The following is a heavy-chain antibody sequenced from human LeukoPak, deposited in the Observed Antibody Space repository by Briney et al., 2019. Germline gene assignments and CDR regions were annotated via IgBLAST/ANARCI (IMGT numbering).Heavy chain of an antibody. CDR3: ARLTYCYNSGLDY. Sequence: GASLRLSCAASGFTVSSNYMSWVRQAPGKGLEWVSAIYSGGSTYYADFVKGRFTISRDNSKNTLYLQMNSLRAEDTAVYYCARLTYCYNSGLDYWGQGTLVTVSS. CDR2: IYSGGST. V-gene: IGHV3-66*02. D-gene: IGHD5-24*01. CDR1: GFTVSSNY. J-gene: IGHJ4*02.